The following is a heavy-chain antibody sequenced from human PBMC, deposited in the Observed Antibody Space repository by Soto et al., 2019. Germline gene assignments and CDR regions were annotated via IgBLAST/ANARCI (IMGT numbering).Heavy chain of an antibody. D-gene: IGHD1-26*01. CDR3: ARDLEKGGGSEGFDY. CDR2: INPKSGGT. V-gene: IGHV1-2*02. J-gene: IGHJ4*02. CDR1: GYTFTVYY. Sequence: ASVKVSCKASGYTFTVYYMHWVRQAPGQGLEWMGWINPKSGGTMYPQKFQGRVTMTWDTSISTAYMALTRLRSDDTAVYYCARDLEKGGGSEGFDYWGQGTLVTVSS.